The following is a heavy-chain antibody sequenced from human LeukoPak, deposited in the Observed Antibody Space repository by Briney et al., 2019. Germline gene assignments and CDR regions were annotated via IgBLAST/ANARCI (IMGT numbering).Heavy chain of an antibody. Sequence: SETLSLTCTVSGGSISSYYWSWIRQPPGKGLEWIGYIYYSGSTNYNPSLKSRVTISVDTSKNQFSLKLSSVTAADTAVYYCARDGGATNAFDIWGQGTMVTVPS. J-gene: IGHJ3*02. V-gene: IGHV4-59*01. CDR2: IYYSGST. CDR1: GGSISSYY. D-gene: IGHD1-26*01. CDR3: ARDGGATNAFDI.